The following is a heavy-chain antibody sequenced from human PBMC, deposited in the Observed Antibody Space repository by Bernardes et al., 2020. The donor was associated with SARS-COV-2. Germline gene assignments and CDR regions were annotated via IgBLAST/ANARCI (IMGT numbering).Heavy chain of an antibody. J-gene: IGHJ3*02. D-gene: IGHD3-10*01. CDR1: GFTFSSYD. CDR2: IPYDGVKK. V-gene: IGHV3-30*03. Sequence: GGSLRLSCAASGFTFSSYDIHWVRQAPGKGLEWVARIPYDGVKKYYADSVKGRFTISRDNSKNTVYLQMISLRPADTAVYYCSVGDSASNIYAFDIWGQGTMVIVSS. CDR3: SVGDSASNIYAFDI.